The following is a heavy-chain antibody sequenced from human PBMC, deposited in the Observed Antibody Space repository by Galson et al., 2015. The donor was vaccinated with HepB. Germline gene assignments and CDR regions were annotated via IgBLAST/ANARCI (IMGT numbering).Heavy chain of an antibody. V-gene: IGHV3-30*02. Sequence: SLRLSCAASGFTLSNYGMHWVRQAPGKGLERVAYIQSNGFTKYYGDSVTGRFTISRDNSKNTLYLQMNSLRPEDTALYHCARNTPASGYHGLHYGGQGTLVTVSS. CDR1: GFTLSNYG. CDR2: IQSNGFTK. J-gene: IGHJ4*02. CDR3: ARNTPASGYHGLHY. D-gene: IGHD6-25*01.